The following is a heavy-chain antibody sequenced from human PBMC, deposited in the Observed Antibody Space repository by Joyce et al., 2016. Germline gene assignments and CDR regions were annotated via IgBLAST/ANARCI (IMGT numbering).Heavy chain of an antibody. J-gene: IGHJ4*02. D-gene: IGHD1-1*01. CDR3: ARDWNWNYDY. CDR1: GFTFSSHN. V-gene: IGHV3-30*03. CDR2: ISPDGNTK. Sequence: QVQLVESGGGVVQPGRSLRLSCAASGFTFSSHNMHWVRQAPGKGAGWVAIISPDGNTKHYADSVKGRFTMSRDNSKSTQYLEMINLRVEDTAVYYCARDWNWNYDYWGQGTLVTVS.